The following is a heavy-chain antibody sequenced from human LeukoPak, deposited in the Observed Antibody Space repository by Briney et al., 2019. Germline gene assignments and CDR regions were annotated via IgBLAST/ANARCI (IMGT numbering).Heavy chain of an antibody. D-gene: IGHD6-19*01. CDR1: GGSISSSSYY. CDR3: ARPSGYSSGEGDY. V-gene: IGHV4-39*07. J-gene: IGHJ4*02. Sequence: SETLSLTCTVSGGSISSSSYYWGWIRQPPGKGLEWIGSIYYSGSTYYNPSLKSRVTISVDTSKNQFSLKLSSVTAADTAVHYCARPSGYSSGEGDYWGQGTLVTVSS. CDR2: IYYSGST.